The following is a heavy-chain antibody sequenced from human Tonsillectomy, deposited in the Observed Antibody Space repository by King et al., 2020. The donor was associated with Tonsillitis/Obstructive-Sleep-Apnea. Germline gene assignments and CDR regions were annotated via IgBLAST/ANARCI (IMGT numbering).Heavy chain of an antibody. CDR3: AKMTTQNDAFDI. CDR1: GFTFSTYA. J-gene: IGHJ3*02. D-gene: IGHD4-17*01. V-gene: IGHV3-23*04. CDR2: ISGSGGRT. Sequence: VQLVESGGGLVQPGGSLRLSCAASGFTFSTYAMSWVRQAPGKGLEWVSGISGSGGRTDYTDSVKDRFTISRDNSQNTLYLQMNSLRAEDTAVYYCAKMTTQNDAFDIWGQGTMVTVSS.